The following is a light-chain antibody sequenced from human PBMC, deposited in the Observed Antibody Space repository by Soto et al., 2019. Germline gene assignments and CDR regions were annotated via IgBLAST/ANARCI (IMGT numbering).Light chain of an antibody. CDR3: ATWEDNQTARV. CDR1: SSNIGSNY. J-gene: IGLJ3*02. Sequence: QSVLIQPPSASGTPGQRVTISCSGSSSNIGSNYVYWFQQLPGAAPKLLIYRNNQRPSGVPDRFSGSKSGTSASLAISGLRSEDDADYYCATWEDNQTARVFGGGTKLTVL. CDR2: RNN. V-gene: IGLV1-47*01.